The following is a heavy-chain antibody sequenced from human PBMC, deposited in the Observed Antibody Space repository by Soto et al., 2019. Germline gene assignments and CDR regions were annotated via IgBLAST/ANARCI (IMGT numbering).Heavy chain of an antibody. CDR3: ARVQSVDYFGGEGY. CDR1: GYSFTSYG. Sequence: GPGVKKPGAAVRISCKTSGYSFTSYGFHWVRHAQGQGLVWMGWISTYSGDRKYAEKFQGRVTLTTDTSTKTPYMERGSLISDDTAVGYWARVQSVDYFGGEGYWGQGTLVTVSS. D-gene: IGHD4-17*01. CDR2: ISTYSGDR. V-gene: IGHV1-18*01. J-gene: IGHJ4*02.